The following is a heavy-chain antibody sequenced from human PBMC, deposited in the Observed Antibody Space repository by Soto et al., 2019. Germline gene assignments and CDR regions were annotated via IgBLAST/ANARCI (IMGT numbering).Heavy chain of an antibody. CDR3: ARLWACSSTSCYDGHFDY. Sequence: SETLSLTCTVSGGSISSYYWSWIRQPPGKGLEWIGYIYYSGSTNYNPSLKSRVTISVDTSKNQFSLKLSSVTAADTAVYYCARLWACSSTSCYDGHFDYWGQGTPVTVSS. V-gene: IGHV4-59*08. D-gene: IGHD2-2*01. CDR1: GGSISSYY. CDR2: IYYSGST. J-gene: IGHJ4*02.